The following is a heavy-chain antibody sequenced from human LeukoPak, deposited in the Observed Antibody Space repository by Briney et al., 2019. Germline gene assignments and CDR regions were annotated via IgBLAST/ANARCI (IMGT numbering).Heavy chain of an antibody. CDR3: AKDRIAVAGLGDAFDI. CDR1: GFTFSSYA. J-gene: IGHJ3*02. D-gene: IGHD6-19*01. CDR2: ISYDGSNK. V-gene: IGHV3-30-3*01. Sequence: GGSLRLSCAASGFTFSSYAMHWVRQAPGKGLEGVAVISYDGSNKYYADSVKGRFTISRDNSKNTLYLQMNSLRAEDTAVYYCAKDRIAVAGLGDAFDIWGQGTMVTVSS.